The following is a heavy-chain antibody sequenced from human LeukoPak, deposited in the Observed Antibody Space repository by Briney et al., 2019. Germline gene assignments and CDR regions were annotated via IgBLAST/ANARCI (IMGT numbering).Heavy chain of an antibody. J-gene: IGHJ4*02. CDR1: GFTFSSYW. CDR3: ARDVSFGGVIVYFDY. V-gene: IGHV3-7*01. CDR2: IKQDGSEK. D-gene: IGHD3-16*02. Sequence: PGGSLRLSCAASGFTFSSYWMSWVRQAPGKGLEWVANIKQDGSEKYYVDSVKGRSTISRDNAKNSLYLQMNSLRAEDTAVYYCARDVSFGGVIVYFDYWGQGTLVTVSS.